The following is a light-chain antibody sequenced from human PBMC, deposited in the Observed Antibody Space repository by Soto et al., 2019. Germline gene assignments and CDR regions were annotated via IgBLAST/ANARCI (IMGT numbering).Light chain of an antibody. J-gene: IGKJ1*01. CDR2: AAS. CDR1: QSISTF. CDR3: QQSYSTSWT. Sequence: IQMTQSPSSLSASVGDRVTITCRASQSISTFLNWYQQRPGKAPKLLIYAASSLQSGVPSRFSGSGSGTDFTLTISSLQPEDFATYYCQQSYSTSWTFXQGTKVDIK. V-gene: IGKV1-39*01.